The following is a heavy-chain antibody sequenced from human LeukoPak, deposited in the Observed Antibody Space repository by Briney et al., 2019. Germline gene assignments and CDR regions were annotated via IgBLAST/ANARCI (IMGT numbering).Heavy chain of an antibody. CDR3: ARSNRGVIQLPDY. CDR2: ISSSGTTI. V-gene: IGHV3-21*04. CDR1: GITFSRYT. D-gene: IGHD5-18*01. J-gene: IGHJ4*02. Sequence: GGSLRLSCAASGITFSRYTMNWVRQAPGKGLEWVSFISSSGTTIYYADSVKGRFTISRDNAKNSLYLQMNSLRAEDTAVYYCARSNRGVIQLPDYWGQGTLVTVSS.